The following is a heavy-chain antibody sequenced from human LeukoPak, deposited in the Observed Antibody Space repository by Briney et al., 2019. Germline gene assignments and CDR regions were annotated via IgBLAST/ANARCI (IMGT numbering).Heavy chain of an antibody. CDR3: ARALMYSSSWYYFEY. Sequence: GGSLRLSCAASGFTFSSYWMSWVRQAPGKGLERVSVIYSGGSTYYADSVKGRFTISRDNSKNTLYLQMNSLRAEDTAVYYCARALMYSSSWYYFEYWGQGTLVTVSS. CDR2: IYSGGST. CDR1: GFTFSSYW. D-gene: IGHD6-13*01. V-gene: IGHV3-66*02. J-gene: IGHJ4*02.